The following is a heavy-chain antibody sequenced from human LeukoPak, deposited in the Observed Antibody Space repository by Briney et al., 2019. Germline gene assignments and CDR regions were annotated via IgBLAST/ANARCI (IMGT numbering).Heavy chain of an antibody. J-gene: IGHJ4*02. CDR2: ISISSSYT. D-gene: IGHD3-9*01. V-gene: IGHV3-11*06. Sequence: GGSLRLSCVASGFTFSDYYMSWIRQAPGKGLEWVSYISISSSYTNYANSVKGRFTVSRDNAKNSLYLQMNSLRAEDTAVYYCATPPRGILTGYYDYWGQGTLVTVSS. CDR3: ATPPRGILTGYYDY. CDR1: GFTFSDYY.